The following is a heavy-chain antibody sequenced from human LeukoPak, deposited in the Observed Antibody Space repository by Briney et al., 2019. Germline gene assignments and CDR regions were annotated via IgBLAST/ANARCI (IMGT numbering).Heavy chain of an antibody. D-gene: IGHD3-3*01. Sequence: TINGYYWAWVRQAPGKGLEWVSAISGSGGSTYYADSVKGRFTISRDDSKNTLYLQMNSLRAEDTAVYYCAKFYDFWSGYYDLDYWGQGTLVTVSS. CDR1: TINGYY. CDR2: ISGSGGST. CDR3: AKFYDFWSGYYDLDY. V-gene: IGHV3-23*01. J-gene: IGHJ4*02.